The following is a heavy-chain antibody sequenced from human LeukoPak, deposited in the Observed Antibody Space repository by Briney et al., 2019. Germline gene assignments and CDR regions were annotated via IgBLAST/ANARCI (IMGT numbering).Heavy chain of an antibody. J-gene: IGHJ4*02. V-gene: IGHV3-66*01. CDR2: IYSGGST. CDR3: ARAPYCGGDCYSYYFDY. Sequence: PGGSLRLSCAASGFTVSSNYMSWVRQAPGKGLEWVSVIYSGGSTYYADSVKGRFTISRDNSKNTLYLQMNSLRAEDTAVYYCARAPYCGGDCYSYYFDYWGQGTLVTVSS. CDR1: GFTVSSNY. D-gene: IGHD2-21*02.